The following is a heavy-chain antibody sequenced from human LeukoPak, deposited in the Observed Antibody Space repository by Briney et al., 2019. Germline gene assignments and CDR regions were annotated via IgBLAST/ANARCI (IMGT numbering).Heavy chain of an antibody. D-gene: IGHD3-10*01. CDR3: AKHKLGSKAKDY. V-gene: IGHV3-23*01. J-gene: IGHJ4*02. Sequence: GGSLRLSCAASGLTFSNYAMSWVRQATGKGREWVSAISGSDGSTTYADSVKGRFTISRDNSKNTLYLQMNSLRAEDTAVYYCAKHKLGSKAKDYWGQGTLVTVSS. CDR1: GLTFSNYA. CDR2: ISGSDGST.